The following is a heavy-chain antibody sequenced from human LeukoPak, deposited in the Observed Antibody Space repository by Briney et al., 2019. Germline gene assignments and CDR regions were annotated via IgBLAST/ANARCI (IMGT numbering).Heavy chain of an antibody. D-gene: IGHD3-22*01. CDR2: TYTSGST. V-gene: IGHV4-61*02. J-gene: IGHJ4*02. CDR1: GGSISGSSYY. CDR3: ARGAYYFDRSS. Sequence: SETLSLTCTVSGGSISGSSYYWGWIRQPAGKGLEWIGRTYTSGSTNYSPSLKSRVTMSVDTSKNQFSLKVSSVTAADAAVYYCARGAYYFDRSSWGQGTLVTVSS.